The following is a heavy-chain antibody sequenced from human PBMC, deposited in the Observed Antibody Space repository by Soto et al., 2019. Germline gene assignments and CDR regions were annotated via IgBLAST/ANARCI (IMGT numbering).Heavy chain of an antibody. CDR2: ITGGGGST. D-gene: IGHD6-25*01. Sequence: EVQVLESGGGLVQPGGSLRLSCAASGFTFSSYAMSWVRQAPGKGLEWVSAITGGGGSTWSADSVKGRFTISRDNSSTTLYLQMSSLRAEDTAVYYCAKGSASGSPYYFDYWGQGTLVTVSS. CDR1: GFTFSSYA. CDR3: AKGSASGSPYYFDY. J-gene: IGHJ4*02. V-gene: IGHV3-23*01.